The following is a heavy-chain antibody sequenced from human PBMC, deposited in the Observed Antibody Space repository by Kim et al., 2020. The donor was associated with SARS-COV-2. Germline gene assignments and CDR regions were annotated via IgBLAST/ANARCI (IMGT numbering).Heavy chain of an antibody. D-gene: IGHD2-15*01. V-gene: IGHV3-15*01. Sequence: PVKGRFTVSKDDSKNTLYLQMNSLKTEDTAVYYCATQPRYCSGGSCTLDYWGQGTLVTVSS. CDR3: ATQPRYCSGGSCTLDY. J-gene: IGHJ4*02.